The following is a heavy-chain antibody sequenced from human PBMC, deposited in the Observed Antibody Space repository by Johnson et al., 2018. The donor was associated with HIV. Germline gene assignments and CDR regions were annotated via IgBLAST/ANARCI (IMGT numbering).Heavy chain of an antibody. CDR1: GFTFNSYG. CDR2: IWYDGSNK. CDR3: AKVGVFHAFDM. Sequence: QVQLVESGGGVVQPGRSLRLSCAASGFTFNSYGMHWVRQAPGKGLEWVAVIWYDGSNKYYADSVKGRFTISRDNSKNTLYLQMNSLRAEDTAVYYCAKVGVFHAFDMWGQGTMVTVSS. V-gene: IGHV3-33*06. J-gene: IGHJ3*02. D-gene: IGHD3-16*01.